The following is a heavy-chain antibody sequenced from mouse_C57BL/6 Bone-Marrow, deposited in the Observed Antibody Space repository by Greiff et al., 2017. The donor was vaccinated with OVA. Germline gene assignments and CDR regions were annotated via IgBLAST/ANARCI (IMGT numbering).Heavy chain of an antibody. CDR3: ARHEEGRLTFSY. CDR1: GYTFTEYT. D-gene: IGHD3-2*02. CDR2: FYPGSGSI. Sequence: VQLQQSGAELVKPGASVKLSCKASGYTFTEYTIHWVKQRSGQGLEWIGWFYPGSGSIKYNEKFKDKAPLTADKSSSTVYMELSRLTSEDSAVYFCARHEEGRLTFSYWGQGTLVTVSA. V-gene: IGHV1-62-2*01. J-gene: IGHJ3*01.